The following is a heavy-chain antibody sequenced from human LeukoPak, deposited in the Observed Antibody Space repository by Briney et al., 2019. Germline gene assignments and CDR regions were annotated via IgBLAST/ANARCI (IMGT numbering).Heavy chain of an antibody. J-gene: IGHJ4*02. D-gene: IGHD6-13*01. CDR3: ARTGGSSSWYHHYNY. CDR2: IYPGSSET. V-gene: IGHV5-51*01. Sequence: GESLKISCKGSGYIFITHWIGWVRQMPGKGLEWMGIIYPGSSETTYSPSFQGQVTISADKSITTAYLQWSSLKASDTAMYYCARTGGSSSWYHHYNYWGQGTLVTVSS. CDR1: GYIFITHW.